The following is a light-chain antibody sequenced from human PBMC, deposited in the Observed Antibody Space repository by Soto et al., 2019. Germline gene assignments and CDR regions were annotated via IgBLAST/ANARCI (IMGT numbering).Light chain of an antibody. CDR2: RAS. V-gene: IGKV3-15*01. Sequence: IVMTQSPATLSLSPGERATLSCRASQSVNSNLDWYQQKPGQAPRLLMFRASIRATGFPARFSGSGSGTEFNITISSLQSEDSAIYYCQQYNNWPRATFGGGTKVEIK. J-gene: IGKJ4*01. CDR3: QQYNNWPRAT. CDR1: QSVNSN.